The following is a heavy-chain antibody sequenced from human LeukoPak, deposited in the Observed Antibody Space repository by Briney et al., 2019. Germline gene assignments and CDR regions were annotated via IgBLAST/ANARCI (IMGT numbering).Heavy chain of an antibody. V-gene: IGHV3-30*02. CDR2: ITYDGSNK. Sequence: PGGSLRLSCAASGFTFSSYGVHWVRQAPGMGLEWVAFITYDGSNKYYAESLKGRFTISRDNSKNTLYLQMNSLRAEDTAVYYCAKDVHRSSWTGDSFDMWGQGTMVTVSS. D-gene: IGHD6-13*01. CDR3: AKDVHRSSWTGDSFDM. CDR1: GFTFSSYG. J-gene: IGHJ3*02.